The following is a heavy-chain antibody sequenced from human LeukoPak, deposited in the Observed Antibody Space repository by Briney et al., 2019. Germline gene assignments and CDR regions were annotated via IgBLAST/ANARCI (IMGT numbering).Heavy chain of an antibody. CDR3: ARESGSVTSEVDFDY. J-gene: IGHJ4*02. CDR1: GFTFSTYW. D-gene: IGHD4-17*01. CDR2: IKQDGSEK. V-gene: IGHV3-7*01. Sequence: GGSLRLSCAASGFTFSTYWMSWVRQAPGKGLEWVANIKQDGSEKYYVDSVKGRFTISRDNAKNSLYLQMNSLRAEDTAVYYCARESGSVTSEVDFDYWGQGTLVTVSS.